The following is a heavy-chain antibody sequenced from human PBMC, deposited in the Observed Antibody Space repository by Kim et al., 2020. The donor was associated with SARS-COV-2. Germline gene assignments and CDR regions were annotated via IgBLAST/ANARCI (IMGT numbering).Heavy chain of an antibody. CDR1: GFTFSSYE. CDR2: ISSSGSTI. Sequence: GGSLRLSCAASGFTFSSYEMNWVRQAPGKGLEWVSYISSSGSTIYYADSVKGRFTISRDNAKNSLYLQMNSLRAEDTAVYYCARVGTQGVLEYWGQGTLVTVSS. D-gene: IGHD3-3*01. CDR3: ARVGTQGVLEY. J-gene: IGHJ4*02. V-gene: IGHV3-48*03.